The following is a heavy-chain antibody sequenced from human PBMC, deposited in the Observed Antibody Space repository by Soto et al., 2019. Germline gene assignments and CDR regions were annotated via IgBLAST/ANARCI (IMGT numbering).Heavy chain of an antibody. V-gene: IGHV1-8*01. D-gene: IGHD6-6*01. CDR1: GYSFISYD. Sequence: QVQLVQSGAEVKKPGASVKVSCKASGYSFISYDINWVRQATGQGLEWMGWINPNSGHTDYAQKFQGRVTMTRDTSISTAYMELSSLRSDDTAVYYCARAPYSSSSESDFDYWGQGTLVTVSS. J-gene: IGHJ4*02. CDR2: INPNSGHT. CDR3: ARAPYSSSSESDFDY.